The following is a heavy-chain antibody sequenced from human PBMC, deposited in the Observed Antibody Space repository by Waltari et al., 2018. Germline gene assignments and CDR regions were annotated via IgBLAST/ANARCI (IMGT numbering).Heavy chain of an antibody. Sequence: QLQLQESGPGLVKASETLSLTCTVSGDSISSSSYYWGWVRQPPGKGLEWIGNMYYSGSTYSNPFIKGGVTISGDTSKSQFSLKLSSVTAADTSMYYCVRHARTTSGGKHFDHWGQGMLVTVSP. V-gene: IGHV4-39*01. CDR1: GDSISSSSYY. D-gene: IGHD2-15*01. CDR3: VRHARTTSGGKHFDH. J-gene: IGHJ4*02. CDR2: MYYSGST.